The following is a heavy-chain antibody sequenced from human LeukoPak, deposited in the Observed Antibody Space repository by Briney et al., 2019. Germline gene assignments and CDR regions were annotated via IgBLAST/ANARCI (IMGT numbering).Heavy chain of an antibody. CDR1: GFTLRSYA. CDR3: ASIMDV. Sequence: GGSLRLSCAASGFTLRSYAMSWVRQAEGKGVEWVSAISGSGGSKYYEDYVKGRFTISRHNSKHTLYLQMNSLRAEDTAVYYCASIMDVWGKGTTVTVSS. J-gene: IGHJ6*03. CDR2: ISGSGGSK. V-gene: IGHV3-23*01.